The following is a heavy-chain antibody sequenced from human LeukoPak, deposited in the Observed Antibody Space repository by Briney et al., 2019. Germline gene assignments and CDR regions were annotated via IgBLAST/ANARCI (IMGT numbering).Heavy chain of an antibody. CDR2: MNPNSGNT. V-gene: IGHV1-8*03. D-gene: IGHD3-10*01. CDR1: GYTFTSYD. J-gene: IGHJ4*02. Sequence: ASVKVSCKASGYTFTSYDINWVRQATGQGLEWMGWMNPNSGNTGYAQKFQGRVTITRNTSISTAYMERSSLRSEDTAVYYCARGSFGSGSYYFDYWGQGTLVTVSS. CDR3: ARGSFGSGSYYFDY.